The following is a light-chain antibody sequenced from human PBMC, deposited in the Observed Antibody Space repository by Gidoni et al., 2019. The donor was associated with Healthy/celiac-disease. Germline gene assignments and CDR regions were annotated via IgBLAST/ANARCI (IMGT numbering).Light chain of an antibody. CDR1: QGISSY. CDR3: QKYDSYPRS. CDR2: AAA. V-gene: IGKV1-8*01. J-gene: IGKJ2*04. Sequence: AIRITQSPSSFSPSTGDRVIITCRASQGISSYLAWYQQKPGKAPKLLIYAAATLQSGVPSLFSGSGSGTDFTITISCMQYEDFATYYCQKYDSYPRSFGQGTKLEIK.